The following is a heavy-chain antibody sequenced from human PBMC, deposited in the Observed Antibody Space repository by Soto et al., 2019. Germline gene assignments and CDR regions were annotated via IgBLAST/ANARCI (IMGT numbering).Heavy chain of an antibody. CDR3: AKDVVVGATTGLGDYYYYYGMDV. CDR1: RFSFSSYA. V-gene: IGHV3-33*06. CDR2: IWHDGSTT. Sequence: QEQLVESGGGVVQPGRSLRLSCAASRFSFSSYAMHWVRQAPGKGLEWVALIWHDGSTTSYADSVKGRFTISRDNSKNTHYLQMNNLRAEDTAVYYCAKDVVVGATTGLGDYYYYYGMDVWGQGTTVTVSS. D-gene: IGHD1-26*01. J-gene: IGHJ6*02.